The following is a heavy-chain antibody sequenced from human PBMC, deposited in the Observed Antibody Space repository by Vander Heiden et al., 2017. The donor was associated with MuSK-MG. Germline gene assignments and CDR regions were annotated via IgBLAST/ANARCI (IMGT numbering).Heavy chain of an antibody. CDR1: GGTFRSYA. D-gene: IGHD2-8*01. CDR3: ARTSNDYGDY. J-gene: IGHJ4*02. CDR2: IIPILGTA. Sequence: QVQLVQSGAEVKKPGSSVKVSCKASGGTFRSYAISWVRQDPGQGLEWMGGIIPILGTANYAQKFQGRVTITADKSTSTAYRELSSLRSEDTAGYYCARTSNDYGDYWGQGPLGNVS. V-gene: IGHV1-69*06.